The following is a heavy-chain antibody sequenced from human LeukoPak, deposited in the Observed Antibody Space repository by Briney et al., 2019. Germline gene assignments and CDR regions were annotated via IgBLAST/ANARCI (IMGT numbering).Heavy chain of an antibody. CDR2: IKQDGSEE. V-gene: IGHV3-7*01. D-gene: IGHD1-1*01. J-gene: IGHJ6*03. CDR1: GFTFSSYW. Sequence: GGSLRLSCAASGFTFSSYWMSWVRQAPGKGLEWVANIKQDGSEEYYVDSVKGRFTISRDNAKNSLYLQMNSLRAEDTAVYYCARSFGDWNYYYYMDVWGKGTTVTVSS. CDR3: ARSFGDWNYYYYMDV.